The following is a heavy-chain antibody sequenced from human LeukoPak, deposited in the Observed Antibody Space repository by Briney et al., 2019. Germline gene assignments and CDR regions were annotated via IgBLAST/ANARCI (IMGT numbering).Heavy chain of an antibody. CDR3: AGVSTASLYYYYGMDV. CDR1: GYTFTRYA. Sequence: GASVKVSCKASGYTFTRYAISWVRQAPGQGLEWMGWISTYNGDTNYAQKLQGRVTMTTDTSTSTAYMELRSLRSDDTAVYYRAGVSTASLYYYYGMDVWGQGTTVTVSS. D-gene: IGHD5/OR15-5a*01. CDR2: ISTYNGDT. V-gene: IGHV1-18*04. J-gene: IGHJ6*02.